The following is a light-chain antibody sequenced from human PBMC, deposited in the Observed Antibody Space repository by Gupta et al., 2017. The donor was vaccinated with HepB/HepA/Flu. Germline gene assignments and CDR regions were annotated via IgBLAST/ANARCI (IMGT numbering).Light chain of an antibody. CDR1: QSVLYSSNNKNY. CDR2: WAS. V-gene: IGKV4-1*01. Sequence: DIVMTQSPASLAVSLCERATINCKSSQSVLYSSNNKNYLAWYQQKPGQPPNLLIYWASTRESGVPDRFSGRGSGTDFTLTISSLQAEDVAVYYCQQYYSTPQAFGQGTKLEIK. CDR3: QQYYSTPQA. J-gene: IGKJ2*01.